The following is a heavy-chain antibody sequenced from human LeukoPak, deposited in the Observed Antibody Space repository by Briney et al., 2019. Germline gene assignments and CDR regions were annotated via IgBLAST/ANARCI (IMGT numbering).Heavy chain of an antibody. Sequence: SETLSLTCTVSGGSISSYYWSWIRQPPGKGLEWIGYIYYSGSTNYNPSLKSRVTISVDTSKNQFPLKLSSVTAADTAVYYCASGYSYGYGTLDYWGQGTLVTVSS. V-gene: IGHV4-59*08. D-gene: IGHD5-18*01. CDR1: GGSISSYY. J-gene: IGHJ4*02. CDR3: ASGYSYGYGTLDY. CDR2: IYYSGST.